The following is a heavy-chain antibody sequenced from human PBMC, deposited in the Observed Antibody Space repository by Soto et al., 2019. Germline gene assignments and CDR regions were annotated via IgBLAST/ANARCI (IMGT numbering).Heavy chain of an antibody. CDR1: GFTFSSYS. CDR3: ARDQGYYYDSTFDPHFDY. V-gene: IGHV3-48*02. J-gene: IGHJ4*02. CDR2: ISSSSSTI. Sequence: EVQLVESGGGLVQPGGSLRLSCAASGFTFSSYSMNWVRQAPGKGLEWVSYISSSSSTIYYADSVKGRFTISRDNAKNSLYLQMNSLRDEDTAVYYCARDQGYYYDSTFDPHFDYWGQGTLVTVSS. D-gene: IGHD3-22*01.